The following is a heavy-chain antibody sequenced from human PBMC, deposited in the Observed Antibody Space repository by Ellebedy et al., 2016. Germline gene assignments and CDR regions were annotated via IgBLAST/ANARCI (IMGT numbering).Heavy chain of an antibody. CDR2: INHSGST. CDR3: ASGYYHAHFDY. CDR1: GGSFSGYY. V-gene: IGHV4-34*01. Sequence: SETLSLXXAVYGGSFSGYYWSWIRQPPGKGLEWIGEINHSGSTNYNPSLKSRVTISVDTSKNQFSLKLSSVTAADTAVYYCASGYYHAHFDYWGQGTLVTVSS. J-gene: IGHJ4*02. D-gene: IGHD3-22*01.